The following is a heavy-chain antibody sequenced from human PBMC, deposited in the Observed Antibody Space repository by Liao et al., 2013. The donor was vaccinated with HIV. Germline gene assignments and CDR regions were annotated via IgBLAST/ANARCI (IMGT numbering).Heavy chain of an antibody. CDR1: GGSISSGSHY. V-gene: IGHV4-61*02. Sequence: QLQLQESGPGLVRPSETLSLICTVSGGSISSGSHYCSWIRQPAGKGLEWIGRIYVSGSTTYNPSLKSRVTISVDTSKNQFSLKLSSVTAADTAVYYCVARAIFGVDVSDSWGQGTLVTVSS. CDR3: VARAIFGVDVSDS. J-gene: IGHJ4*02. D-gene: IGHD3-3*01. CDR2: IYVSGST.